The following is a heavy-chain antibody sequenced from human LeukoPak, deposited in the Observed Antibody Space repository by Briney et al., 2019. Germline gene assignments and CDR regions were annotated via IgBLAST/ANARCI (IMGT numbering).Heavy chain of an antibody. CDR1: GGSISSYY. CDR2: IYYSGST. J-gene: IGHJ4*02. V-gene: IGHV4-59*06. D-gene: IGHD7-27*01. Sequence: SETLSLTCTVSGGSISSYYWSWIRQHPGKGLEWIGYIYYSGSTYYNPSLKSRVTISVDTSKNQFSLKLSSVTAADTAVYYCTRTGDLYYFDYWGQGTLVTVSS. CDR3: TRTGDLYYFDY.